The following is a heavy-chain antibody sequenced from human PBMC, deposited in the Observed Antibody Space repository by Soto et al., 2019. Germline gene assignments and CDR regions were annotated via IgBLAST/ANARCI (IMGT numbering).Heavy chain of an antibody. V-gene: IGHV3-30*18. J-gene: IGHJ5*02. CDR1: GFTFSNSG. CDR3: AKSTWFDP. Sequence: GGSLRLSCAASGFTFSNSGIHWVRQAPDKGLEWVAFISFDGSNKNYADSVKGRFIISRDNSKNTLYLQMNSLRAEDTAIYYCAKSTWFDPWGQGTLVTVS. CDR2: ISFDGSNK.